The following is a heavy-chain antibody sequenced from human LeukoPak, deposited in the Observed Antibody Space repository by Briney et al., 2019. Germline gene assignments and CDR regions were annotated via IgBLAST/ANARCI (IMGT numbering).Heavy chain of an antibody. Sequence: SSVNVSCKASGGTFTSYAISWVRQAPGQGLEWMGGIIPIFGTANYAQKFQGRVTITADESTSTAYMELSSLRSEDTAVYYCARHTMVRDPFDYWGQGTLVTVSS. D-gene: IGHD3-10*01. CDR3: ARHTMVRDPFDY. V-gene: IGHV1-69*13. CDR2: IIPIFGTA. J-gene: IGHJ4*02. CDR1: GGTFTSYA.